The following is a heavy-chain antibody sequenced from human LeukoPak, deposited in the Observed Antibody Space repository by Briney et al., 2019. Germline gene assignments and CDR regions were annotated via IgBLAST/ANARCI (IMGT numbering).Heavy chain of an antibody. CDR3: ARELNYYDSSGYGPFDY. CDR2: IYYSGST. J-gene: IGHJ4*02. D-gene: IGHD3-22*01. Sequence: SETLSLTCTVSGGSISNYYWSWIRQHPGKGLEWIGYIYYSGSTYYNPSLKSRVTISVDTSKNQFSLKLSSVTAADTAVYYCARELNYYDSSGYGPFDYWGQGTLVTVSS. V-gene: IGHV4-59*06. CDR1: GGSISNYY.